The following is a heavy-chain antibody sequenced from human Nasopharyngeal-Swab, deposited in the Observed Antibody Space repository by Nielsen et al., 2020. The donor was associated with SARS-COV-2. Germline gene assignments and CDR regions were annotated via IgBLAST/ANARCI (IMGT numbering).Heavy chain of an antibody. Sequence: GSLRLSCSVSGGSVSNYNYYWSWIRQPPGKRLEWIGYIYYSGSTNYNPSLRSRVTISVDTSKNQFSLKLNSVTAADTAMYYCARVLAVAGTRKSLDVWGQGTTVTVSS. J-gene: IGHJ6*02. D-gene: IGHD6-19*01. CDR1: GGSVSNYNYY. V-gene: IGHV4-61*01. CDR2: IYYSGST. CDR3: ARVLAVAGTRKSLDV.